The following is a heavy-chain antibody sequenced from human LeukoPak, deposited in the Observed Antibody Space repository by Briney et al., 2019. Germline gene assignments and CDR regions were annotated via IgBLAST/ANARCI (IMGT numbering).Heavy chain of an antibody. CDR3: ARDGDSSGSFDI. J-gene: IGHJ3*02. V-gene: IGHV4-59*01. Sequence: SETLSLTCTVSGGSLSSYYWSWIRQPPGKGLECIGYIYYSGSTNYNPSLKSRVTISVDTSKNQFSLKLRSVTAADTAVYYCARDGDSSGSFDIWGQGTMVTVSS. CDR2: IYYSGST. CDR1: GGSLSSYY. D-gene: IGHD3-22*01.